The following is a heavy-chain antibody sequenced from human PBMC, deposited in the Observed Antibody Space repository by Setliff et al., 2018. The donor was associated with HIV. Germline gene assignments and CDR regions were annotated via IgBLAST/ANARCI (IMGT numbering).Heavy chain of an antibody. D-gene: IGHD3-10*01. CDR3: ARDHHYDSGSFPLY. V-gene: IGHV3-7*03. CDR1: GFSFNDFW. CDR2: IKEDGSVK. Sequence: SLRLSCAAAGFSFNDFWMSWVRQAPGKGLEWVANIKEDGSVKYYVDSVRGRFTISRNNTKKLLYLQLNNLRAEDTATYYCARDHHYDSGSFPLYWGQGALVTVSS. J-gene: IGHJ4*02.